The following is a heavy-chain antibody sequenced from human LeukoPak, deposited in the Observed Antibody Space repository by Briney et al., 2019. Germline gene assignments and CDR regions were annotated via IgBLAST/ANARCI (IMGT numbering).Heavy chain of an antibody. Sequence: GSLRLSCAASGFTFSSYSMNWVRQPPGKGLEWIGSIHYSGIIYYNPSLKSRVTISVDTSKNHFSLKLSSVTAADTAVYYCARHQEVDFDLWGRGTLVTVSS. V-gene: IGHV4-39*01. CDR3: ARHQEVDFDL. CDR2: IHYSGII. CDR1: GFTFSSYSMN. J-gene: IGHJ2*01.